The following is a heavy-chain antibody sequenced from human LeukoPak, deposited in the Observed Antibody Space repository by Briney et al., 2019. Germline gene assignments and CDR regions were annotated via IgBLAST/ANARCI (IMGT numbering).Heavy chain of an antibody. V-gene: IGHV3-33*06. CDR3: AKDATVTTRYFDY. D-gene: IGHD4-17*01. J-gene: IGHJ4*02. CDR1: GFTFKNAW. CDR2: IWYDGSNK. Sequence: PGGSLTLSCVASGFTFKNAWMSWVRQAPGKGLEWVAVIWYDGSNKYYADSVKGRFTISRDNSKNTLYLQMNSLRAEDTAVYYCAKDATVTTRYFDYWGQGTLVTVSS.